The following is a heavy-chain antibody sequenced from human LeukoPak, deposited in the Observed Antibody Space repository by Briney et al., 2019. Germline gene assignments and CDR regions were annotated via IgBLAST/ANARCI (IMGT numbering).Heavy chain of an antibody. J-gene: IGHJ4*02. D-gene: IGHD3-16*01. V-gene: IGHV3-48*04. CDR1: GFTFSSYS. CDR3: ARDRSVWEAGPVDY. CDR2: ISSSSTI. Sequence: GGSLRLSCAASGFTFSSYSMNWVRQAPGKGLEWVSYISSSSTIYYADSVKGRFTISRDNAKNSLYLQMNSLRAEDTAVYYCARDRSVWEAGPVDYWGQGTLVTVSS.